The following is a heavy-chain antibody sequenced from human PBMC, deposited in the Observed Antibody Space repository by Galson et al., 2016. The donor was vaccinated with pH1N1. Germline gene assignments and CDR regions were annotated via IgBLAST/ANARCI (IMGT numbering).Heavy chain of an antibody. CDR2: IRSKVYGGTT. V-gene: IGHV3-49*04. CDR1: GFSVGDYA. D-gene: IGHD3-9*01. CDR3: TRARYNLLTGYLIDF. Sequence: SLRLSCAASGFSVGDYAMSWVRQAPGKGLEWVGLIRSKVYGGTTENAASVKGRFIISRDDSKSIAYLQMNSLKTEDTALYYCTRARYNLLTGYLIDFWGQGTLVTVSS. J-gene: IGHJ4*02.